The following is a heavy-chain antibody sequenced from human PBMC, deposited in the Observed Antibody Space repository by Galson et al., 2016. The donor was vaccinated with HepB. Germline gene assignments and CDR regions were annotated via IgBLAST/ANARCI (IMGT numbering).Heavy chain of an antibody. D-gene: IGHD3-16*01. J-gene: IGHJ4*02. CDR2: ISWNTGTI. CDR1: GFTFDDYA. CDR3: AKDLQGSGGTYEPFDS. Sequence: SLRLSCAASGFTFDDYAMHWVRQAPGKGLEWVSGISWNTGTIGYADSVRGRFSISRDNAKNSLYLQMHGLTAEDTAIYYCAKDLQGSGGTYEPFDSWGQGTLVTVSS. V-gene: IGHV3-9*01.